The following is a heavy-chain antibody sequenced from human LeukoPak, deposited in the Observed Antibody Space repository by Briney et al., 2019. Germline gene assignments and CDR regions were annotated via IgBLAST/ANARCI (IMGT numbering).Heavy chain of an antibody. CDR2: ISYDGSEK. CDR1: AVTFSSYA. CDR3: ARGENIVVVTAILYFQH. V-gene: IGHV3-30*08. D-gene: IGHD2-21*02. J-gene: IGHJ1*01. Sequence: PGGSLRLSCAASAVTFSSYAMHWVRQAPGKGLEGVAVISYDGSEKYYADSVKGRFTISRGYSKNTLYLQMNSLRAEDTAGYYCARGENIVVVTAILYFQHWGQGTLVTVSS.